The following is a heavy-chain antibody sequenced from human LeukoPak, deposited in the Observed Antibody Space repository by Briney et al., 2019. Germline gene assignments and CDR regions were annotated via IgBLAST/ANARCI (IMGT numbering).Heavy chain of an antibody. CDR2: INPSGGST. CDR1: GYTFTSYY. D-gene: IGHD3-3*01. Sequence: RASVKVSCKASGYTFTSYYMHWVRQAPGQGLEWMGIINPSGGSTSYAQKFQGRVTMTRDTSTSTVYMELSSLRSEDTAVYYCTRDGESYDFWSGYYIGPFDYWGQGTLVTVSS. J-gene: IGHJ4*02. CDR3: TRDGESYDFWSGYYIGPFDY. V-gene: IGHV1-46*03.